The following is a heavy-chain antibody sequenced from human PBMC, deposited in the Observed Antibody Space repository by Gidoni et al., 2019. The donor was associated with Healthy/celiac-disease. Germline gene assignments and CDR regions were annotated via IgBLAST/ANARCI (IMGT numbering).Heavy chain of an antibody. CDR2: IYTSGST. CDR3: AREISSGWPDAFDI. D-gene: IGHD6-19*01. Sequence: QVQLQESGPGLVKPSQTLSLTCTVSGGSISSGSYYWSWIRQPAGKGLEWIGRIYTSGSTNYNPSLKSRVTISVDTSKNQFSLKLSSVTAADTAVYYCAREISSGWPDAFDIWGQGTMVTVSS. CDR1: GGSISSGSYY. V-gene: IGHV4-61*02. J-gene: IGHJ3*02.